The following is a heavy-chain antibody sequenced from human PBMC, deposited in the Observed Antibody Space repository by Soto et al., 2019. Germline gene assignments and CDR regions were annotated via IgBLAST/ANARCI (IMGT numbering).Heavy chain of an antibody. CDR3: ARDLNVYYYDSSGYY. CDR2: ISYDGNNR. Sequence: QVPLVESGGGVVQPGRSLRLSSAASGLAFNNYAMHWVRQAPGKGLEWVAVISYDGNNRYYADSVKGRFTISRDNSKNTLFLKINSLRAEDTAVYYCARDLNVYYYDSSGYYWGQGTLVTVSS. J-gene: IGHJ4*02. CDR1: GLAFNNYA. D-gene: IGHD3-22*01. V-gene: IGHV3-30-3*01.